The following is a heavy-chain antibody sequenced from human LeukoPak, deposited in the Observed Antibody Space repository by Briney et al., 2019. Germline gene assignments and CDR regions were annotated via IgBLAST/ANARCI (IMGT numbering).Heavy chain of an antibody. Sequence: ASVKVSCKASGGTFSSYAISWVRQAPGQGLEWMGGIIPIFGTANYAQKFQGRVTITTDESTSTAYMELSSLRSEDMAVYYCASRDDILTGDAFDIWGQGTMVTVSS. J-gene: IGHJ3*02. V-gene: IGHV1-69*05. CDR3: ASRDDILTGDAFDI. D-gene: IGHD3-9*01. CDR2: IIPIFGTA. CDR1: GGTFSSYA.